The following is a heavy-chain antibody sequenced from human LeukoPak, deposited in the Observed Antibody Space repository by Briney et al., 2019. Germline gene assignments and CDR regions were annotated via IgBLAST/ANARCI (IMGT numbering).Heavy chain of an antibody. CDR1: GDSINTSNYF. V-gene: IGHV4-39*07. D-gene: IGHD2-15*01. J-gene: IGHJ4*02. CDR3: ARSPGAAATYRGAASYFDY. CDR2: IYYIGTS. Sequence: WETLSLTCTVSGDSINTSNYFWGWIRQSTGKGLEWIGNIYYIGTSDYNPSLKSRVTISVDTSKNQFSLKLSSVTAADTAVYYCARSPGAAATYRGAASYFDYWGQGTLVTVSS.